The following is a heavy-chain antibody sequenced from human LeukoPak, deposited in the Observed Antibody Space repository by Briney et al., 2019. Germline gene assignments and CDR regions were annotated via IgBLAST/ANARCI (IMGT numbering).Heavy chain of an antibody. D-gene: IGHD1-1*01. V-gene: IGHV3-23*01. CDR3: AKGLETESRLDS. J-gene: IGHJ4*02. Sequence: PGGSLRLSCVASGFTFSSYGMYWVRQAPGKGLEWVSGIRHSDGSTYYADAVKGRFTISSDKSKNTLFLQMNSLRAEDTALYYCAKGLETESRLDSWGQGTLVTVSS. CDR1: GFTFSSYG. CDR2: IRHSDGST.